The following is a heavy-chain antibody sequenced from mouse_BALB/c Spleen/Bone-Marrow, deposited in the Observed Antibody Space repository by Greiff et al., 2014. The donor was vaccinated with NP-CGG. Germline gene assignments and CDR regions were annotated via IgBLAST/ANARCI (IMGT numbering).Heavy chain of an antibody. CDR3: TIYYRSFAY. D-gene: IGHD2-14*01. J-gene: IGHJ3*01. Sequence: VQLVESXAELVKPGASVKMSCKASGYTFTSYWMHWVKQRPGQGLEWIGVIDPSDSYTSYNQKFKGKATLTVDTSSSTAYMQLSSLTSEDSAVYYCTIYYRSFAYWGQGTLVTVSA. CDR1: GYTFTSYW. CDR2: IDPSDSYT. V-gene: IGHV1S127*01.